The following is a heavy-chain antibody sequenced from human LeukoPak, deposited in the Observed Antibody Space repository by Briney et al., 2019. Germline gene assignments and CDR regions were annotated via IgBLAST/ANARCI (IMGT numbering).Heavy chain of an antibody. V-gene: IGHV3-53*01. CDR1: GFTVSSNY. Sequence: GGSLRLSCAASGFTVSSNYMSWVRQAPGKGLEWVSVIYSGGSTYYADSVKGRFTISRDNSKNTLYLQMNSLRAGDTAVYYCASTARYCSGGSCEARDYWGQGTLVTVSS. D-gene: IGHD2-15*01. J-gene: IGHJ4*02. CDR2: IYSGGST. CDR3: ASTARYCSGGSCEARDY.